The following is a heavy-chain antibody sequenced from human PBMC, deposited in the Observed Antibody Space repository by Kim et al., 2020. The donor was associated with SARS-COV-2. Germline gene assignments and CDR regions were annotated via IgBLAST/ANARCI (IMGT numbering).Heavy chain of an antibody. D-gene: IGHD6-13*01. J-gene: IGHJ4*02. Sequence: NYNPALKSRVTMSVDTSKNQFSLKLRSVTAADTAVYFCVRDRSSKWLLIDYWGPGTPVTVSS. V-gene: IGHV4-4*07. CDR3: VRDRSSKWLLIDY.